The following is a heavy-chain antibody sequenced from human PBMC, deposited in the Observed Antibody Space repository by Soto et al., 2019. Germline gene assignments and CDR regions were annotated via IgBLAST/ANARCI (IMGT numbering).Heavy chain of an antibody. Sequence: PWGSLRLSCAASGFTFSNAWMNWVRQAPGKGLEWVGRIKSKTDGGTTDYAAPVKGRFTISRDDSKNTLYLQMNSLKTEDTAVYYCTTDEVRATVRNYYYYGMDVWGQGTTVTVSS. CDR1: GFTFSNAW. J-gene: IGHJ6*02. D-gene: IGHD4-4*01. CDR3: TTDEVRATVRNYYYYGMDV. CDR2: IKSKTDGGTT. V-gene: IGHV3-15*07.